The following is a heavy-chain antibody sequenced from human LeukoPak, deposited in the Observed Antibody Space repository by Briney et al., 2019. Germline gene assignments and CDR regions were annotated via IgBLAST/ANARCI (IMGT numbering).Heavy chain of an antibody. CDR1: GGSFSGDY. V-gene: IGHV4-34*01. J-gene: IGHJ4*02. D-gene: IGHD3-10*01. CDR3: AREFLPLLWFGERYFDY. Sequence: SETLSLTCAVYGGSFSGDYWSWIRQPPGKGLEWIGEINHSGSTNYNPSLKSRVTISVDTSKNQFSLKLSSVTAADTAVYYCAREFLPLLWFGERYFDYWGQGTLVTVSS. CDR2: INHSGST.